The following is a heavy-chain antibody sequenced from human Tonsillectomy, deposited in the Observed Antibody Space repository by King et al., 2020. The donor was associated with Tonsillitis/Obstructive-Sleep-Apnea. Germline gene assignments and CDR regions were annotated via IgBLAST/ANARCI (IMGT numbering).Heavy chain of an antibody. D-gene: IGHD6-6*01. V-gene: IGHV3-64D*06. J-gene: IGHJ4*02. CDR1: GFTFNTCA. CDR2: ISSSGGST. CDR3: VKGGVYSSSPFDF. Sequence: VQLVESGGGLVQPGGSLRLSCSASGFTFNTCAMHWVRQAPGKGLEYVSSISSSGGSTYYADSVKGRLTISRDKSKNTLHLQMSSVRADDTALYYCVKGGVYSSSPFDFWGQGTLVTVSS.